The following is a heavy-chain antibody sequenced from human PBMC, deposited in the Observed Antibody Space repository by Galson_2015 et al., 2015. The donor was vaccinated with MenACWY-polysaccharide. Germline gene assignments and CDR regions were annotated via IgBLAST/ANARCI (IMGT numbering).Heavy chain of an antibody. J-gene: IGHJ4*02. D-gene: IGHD6-19*01. V-gene: IGHV3-21*01. Sequence: SLRLSCAASGFTFSSYSMNWVRQAPGKGLEWVSSISSSSSYIYYADSVKGRFTISRDNAKNSLYLQMNSLRAEDTAVYYCAREDSSGWAYYFDYWGQGTLVTVSS. CDR3: AREDSSGWAYYFDY. CDR1: GFTFSSYS. CDR2: ISSSSSYI.